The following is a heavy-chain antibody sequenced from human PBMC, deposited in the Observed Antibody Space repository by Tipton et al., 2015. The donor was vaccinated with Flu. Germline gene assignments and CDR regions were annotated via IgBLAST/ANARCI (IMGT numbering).Heavy chain of an antibody. CDR1: GYSISSSNW. Sequence: TLSLTCAVSGYSISSSNWWGWIRQAPGKGLEWIGYIYYRGSIYYNPSLKSRVTMSVDKSKNQFSLKLSSVTAVDTAVYYCARIPRGGAFDIWGQGTMVTVSS. CDR3: ARIPRGGAFDI. V-gene: IGHV4-28*02. CDR2: IYYRGSI. D-gene: IGHD3-16*01. J-gene: IGHJ3*02.